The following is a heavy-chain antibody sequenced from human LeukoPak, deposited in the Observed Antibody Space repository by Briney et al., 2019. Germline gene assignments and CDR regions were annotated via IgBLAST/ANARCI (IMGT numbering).Heavy chain of an antibody. CDR1: GGSISSGGYS. CDR2: IYHSGST. D-gene: IGHD5-12*01. J-gene: IGHJ3*02. V-gene: IGHV4-30-2*01. Sequence: TLSLTCAVSGGSISSGGYSWSWIRQPPGKGLEWIGYIYHSGSTYYNPSLKSRVTIPVDRSKNQFSLKLSSVTAADTAVYYCARYSGYEGIGAFDIWGQGTMVTVSS. CDR3: ARYSGYEGIGAFDI.